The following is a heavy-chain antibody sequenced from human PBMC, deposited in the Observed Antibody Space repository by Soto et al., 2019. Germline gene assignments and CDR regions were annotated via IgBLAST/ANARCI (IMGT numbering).Heavy chain of an antibody. CDR2: ISGSGGST. V-gene: IGHV3-23*01. CDR1: GFTFISYA. Sequence: PGGSLRLSCASSGFTFISYAMSWVRQAPGKGLEWVSAISGSGGSTYYADSVKGRFTISRDNSKNTLYLQMNSLRAEDTAVYYCAKDPLRYFDWGYFDYWGQGTLVTVSS. CDR3: AKDPLRYFDWGYFDY. J-gene: IGHJ4*02. D-gene: IGHD3-9*01.